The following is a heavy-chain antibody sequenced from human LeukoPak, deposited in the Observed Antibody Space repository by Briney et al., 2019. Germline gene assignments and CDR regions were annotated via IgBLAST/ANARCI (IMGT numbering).Heavy chain of an antibody. CDR3: ARNFGRTSRYFDC. J-gene: IGHJ4*02. V-gene: IGHV1-2*02. D-gene: IGHD2-2*01. CDR1: GYTFTDYY. CDR2: LSPGTGGT. Sequence: ASVKVSCKSSGYTFTDYYVHWVRQAPGQGLEWMGWLSPGTGGTNYAQKFQGRVTMTRDTSISTAYLELSRLASDDTALYYCARNFGRTSRYFDCSGQGTLVTVSS.